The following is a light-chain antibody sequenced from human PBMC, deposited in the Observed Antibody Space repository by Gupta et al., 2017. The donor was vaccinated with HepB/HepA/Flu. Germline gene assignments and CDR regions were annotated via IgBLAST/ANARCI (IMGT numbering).Light chain of an antibody. Sequence: VLTQSPGTLSLSPGERATLSCRASQSVSSNYLAWYQQKPGQAPRLLIYGASSRATSIPDRFSGSGSGTDFTLIISRLEPEDFAVYYCQQFGSSRTFGQGTKVEIK. V-gene: IGKV3-20*01. CDR2: GAS. CDR3: QQFGSSRT. CDR1: QSVSSNY. J-gene: IGKJ1*01.